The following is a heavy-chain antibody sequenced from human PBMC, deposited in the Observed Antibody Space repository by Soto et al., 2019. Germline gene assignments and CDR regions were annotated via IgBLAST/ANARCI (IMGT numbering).Heavy chain of an antibody. V-gene: IGHV2-5*02. CDR3: AHIVVAGLGYYFDY. Sequence: QITLKESGPSLVKPTQTLTLTCTFSGFSLSSTRMAVGWIRQPPGKALEWLALIYWDDDKRYSPFLKSMLNITKDPAKIQVVLTMSNMDPVDTGSYYCAHIVVAGLGYYFDYWGQGTLVTVSS. CDR1: GFSLSSTRMA. D-gene: IGHD6-19*01. CDR2: IYWDDDK. J-gene: IGHJ4*02.